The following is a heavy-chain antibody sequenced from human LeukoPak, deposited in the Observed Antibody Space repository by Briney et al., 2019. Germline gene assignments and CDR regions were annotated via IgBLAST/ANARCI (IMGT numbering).Heavy chain of an antibody. Sequence: GGSLRLSCATSGFTFSTYWMSWVRQAPGKGLEWVANIKQDGSETYYADSVKGRFTIFRDNAKNSLYLQMDSLRVEDTAVYYCANGDGFDYWGQGTLVIVS. CDR1: GFTFSTYW. CDR2: IKQDGSET. CDR3: ANGDGFDY. J-gene: IGHJ4*02. D-gene: IGHD5-24*01. V-gene: IGHV3-7*01.